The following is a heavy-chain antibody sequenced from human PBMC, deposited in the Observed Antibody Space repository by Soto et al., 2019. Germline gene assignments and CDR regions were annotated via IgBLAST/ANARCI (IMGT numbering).Heavy chain of an antibody. D-gene: IGHD2-2*01. J-gene: IGHJ4*02. Sequence: EVQLVESGGGLVQPGGSLRLSCAASGFTFSSYWMSWVRQAPGKGLEWVANIKQDGSEKYYVDSVKGRFTISRDNAKNALYLQMNSLSAEDTAVYYCARCTLYCSSTSCTYYFDYWGQGTLVTVSS. CDR3: ARCTLYCSSTSCTYYFDY. CDR1: GFTFSSYW. CDR2: IKQDGSEK. V-gene: IGHV3-7*01.